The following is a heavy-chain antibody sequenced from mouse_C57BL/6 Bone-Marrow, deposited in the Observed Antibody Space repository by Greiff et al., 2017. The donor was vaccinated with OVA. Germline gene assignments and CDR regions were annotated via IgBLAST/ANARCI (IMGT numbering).Heavy chain of an antibody. D-gene: IGHD2-2*01. V-gene: IGHV5-12*01. CDR3: ARDLLWLRRGFAY. CDR2: ISNGGGST. J-gene: IGHJ3*01. CDR1: GFTFSDYY. Sequence: DVKLVESGGGLVQPGGSLKLSCAASGFTFSDYYMYWVRQTPEKRLEWVAYISNGGGSTYYPDTVKGRFTISRDNAKNTLYLQMSRLKSEDTAMYYCARDLLWLRRGFAYWGQGTLVTVSA.